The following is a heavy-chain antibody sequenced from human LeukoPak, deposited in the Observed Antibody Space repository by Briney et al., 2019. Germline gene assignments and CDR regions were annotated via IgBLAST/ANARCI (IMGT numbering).Heavy chain of an antibody. Sequence: GGSLRLSCAASGFTFSSYAMSWVRQAPGKGLEWVSAISGSGGSTYYADSVKGRFTIPRDNSKNTLYLQMNSLRAEDTAVYYCAKSGDTPIVGATKRPFDYWGQGTLVTVSS. V-gene: IGHV3-23*01. CDR1: GFTFSSYA. J-gene: IGHJ4*02. CDR3: AKSGDTPIVGATKRPFDY. D-gene: IGHD1-26*01. CDR2: ISGSGGST.